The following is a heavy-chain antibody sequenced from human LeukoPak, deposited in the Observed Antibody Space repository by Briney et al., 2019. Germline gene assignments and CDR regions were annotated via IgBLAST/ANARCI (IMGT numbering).Heavy chain of an antibody. Sequence: PGGSLRLSCSASRFTVRSNYMIWVRPAPGQGLARVSVIYSGGSTYYADSVKGRFTISRDNSKNTVYLQMNSLRAEDTAVYYCASPAVWGELSLRYWGQGTLVTVSS. CDR1: RFTVRSNY. D-gene: IGHD3-16*02. CDR2: IYSGGST. V-gene: IGHV3-53*01. J-gene: IGHJ4*02. CDR3: ASPAVWGELSLRY.